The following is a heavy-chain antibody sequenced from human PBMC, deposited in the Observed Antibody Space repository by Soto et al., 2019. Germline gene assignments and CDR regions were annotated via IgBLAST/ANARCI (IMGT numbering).Heavy chain of an antibody. CDR3: AKYAYDFWSGYYSWYFDL. Sequence: EVQLLESGGGLVQPGGSLRLSCAASGFTFSSYAMSWVRQAPGKGLEWVSAISGSGGSTYYADSVKGRFTISRDNSKNTLYLQMNSLRAEDTAVYYCAKYAYDFWSGYYSWYFDLWGRGTLVTVSS. CDR1: GFTFSSYA. V-gene: IGHV3-23*01. J-gene: IGHJ2*01. D-gene: IGHD3-3*01. CDR2: ISGSGGST.